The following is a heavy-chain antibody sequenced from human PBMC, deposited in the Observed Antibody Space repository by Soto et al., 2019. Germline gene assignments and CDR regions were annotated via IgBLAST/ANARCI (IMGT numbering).Heavy chain of an antibody. J-gene: IGHJ6*03. CDR3: ARLGSDYYYYMDV. Sequence: SETLCLTCTVAGGSISSYYWSWIRQPPGKGLEWIGYIYYSGSTNYNPSLKSRVTISVDTSKNQFSLKLSSVTAADTAVYYCARLGSDYYYYMDVWGKGTTVTVSS. V-gene: IGHV4-59*08. CDR1: GGSISSYY. D-gene: IGHD5-12*01. CDR2: IYYSGST.